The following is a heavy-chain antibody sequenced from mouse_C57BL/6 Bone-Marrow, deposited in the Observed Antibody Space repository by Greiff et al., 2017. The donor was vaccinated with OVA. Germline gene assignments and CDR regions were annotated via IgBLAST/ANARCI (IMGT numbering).Heavy chain of an antibody. CDR1: GYAFTNYL. D-gene: IGHD2-3*01. CDR2: INPGSGGT. Sequence: QVQLQQSGAELVRPGTSVKVSCKASGYAFTNYLIEWVKQRPGQGLEWIGVINPGSGGTNYNEKFKGKATLTADKSSSTAYMQLSSLTSEDSAVYFCARERGWPYAMDDWGQGTSVTVSS. CDR3: ARERGWPYAMDD. J-gene: IGHJ4*01. V-gene: IGHV1-54*01.